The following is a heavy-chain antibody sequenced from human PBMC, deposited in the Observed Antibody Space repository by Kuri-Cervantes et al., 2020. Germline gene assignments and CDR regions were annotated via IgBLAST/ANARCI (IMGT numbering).Heavy chain of an antibody. CDR2: IHHTGST. CDR3: ARGGRDYSGSGSYLLPQYYYYYMDV. V-gene: IGHV4-34*01. J-gene: IGHJ6*03. D-gene: IGHD3-10*01. Sequence: SETLSLTCAIYGESFSGYFWTWIRQAPHRGLEWIGEIHHTGSTNDNPSLKSRVTISVDTSKNQFSLKLTSVTAADTAVYFCARGGRDYSGSGSYLLPQYYYYYMDVWGRGTTVTVSS. CDR1: GESFSGYF.